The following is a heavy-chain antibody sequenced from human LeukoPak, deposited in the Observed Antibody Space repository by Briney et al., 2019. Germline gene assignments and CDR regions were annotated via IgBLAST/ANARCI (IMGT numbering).Heavy chain of an antibody. D-gene: IGHD6-13*01. CDR3: ARDILATSIAAPYY. CDR1: GGSISSSTYY. Sequence: PSETLSLTCTVSGGSISSSTYYWGWIRQPPGKGLEWIGSIFYSGRTYYNPSLKSRVTMSVDTSKNQFSLRLSSVNAADTAVYYCARDILATSIAAPYYWGQGTLVTVSS. J-gene: IGHJ4*02. CDR2: IFYSGRT. V-gene: IGHV4-39*07.